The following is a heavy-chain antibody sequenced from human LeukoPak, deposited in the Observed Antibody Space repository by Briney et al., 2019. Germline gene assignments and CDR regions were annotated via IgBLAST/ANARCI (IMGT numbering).Heavy chain of an antibody. CDR3: ARVLTYYYDSSGYIDY. V-gene: IGHV1-69*04. CDR1: GGTSSSYA. D-gene: IGHD3-22*01. CDR2: IIPILGIA. Sequence: SVKVSCKASGGTSSSYAISWVRQAPGQGLEWMGRIIPILGIANYAQKFQGRVTITADKSTSTAYMELSSLRSEDTAVYYCARVLTYYYDSSGYIDYWGQGTLVTVSS. J-gene: IGHJ4*02.